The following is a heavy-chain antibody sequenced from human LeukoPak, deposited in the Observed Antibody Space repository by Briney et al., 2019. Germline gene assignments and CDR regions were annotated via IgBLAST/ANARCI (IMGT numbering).Heavy chain of an antibody. CDR1: GGSISSYY. CDR2: IYYSGST. CDR3: AISQGHYDSSGYYVSLIQF. J-gene: IGHJ4*02. Sequence: PSETLSLTCTVSGGSISSYYWSWIRQPPGKGLEWIGYIYYSGSTNYNPSLKSRVTISVDTSKNQFSLKLSSVTAADTAVYYCAISQGHYDSSGYYVSLIQFWGQGTLVTVSS. D-gene: IGHD3-22*01. V-gene: IGHV4-59*08.